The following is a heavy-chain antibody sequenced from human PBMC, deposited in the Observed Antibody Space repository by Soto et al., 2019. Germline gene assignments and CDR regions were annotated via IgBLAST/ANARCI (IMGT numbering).Heavy chain of an antibody. CDR2: IIPIFGTA. J-gene: IGHJ4*02. Sequence: ASVKVSCKASGGTFSSYAISCVRQAPGQGLEWMGGIIPIFGTANYAQKFQGRVTITADESTSTAYMELSSLRSEDTAVYYCARDHGGYYDSSGYYAFDYWGQGTLVTVSS. CDR1: GGTFSSYA. CDR3: ARDHGGYYDSSGYYAFDY. D-gene: IGHD3-22*01. V-gene: IGHV1-69*13.